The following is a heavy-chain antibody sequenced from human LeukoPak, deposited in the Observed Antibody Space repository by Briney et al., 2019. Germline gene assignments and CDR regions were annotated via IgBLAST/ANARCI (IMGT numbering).Heavy chain of an antibody. CDR2: INHSGST. CDR3: ASFIAAAGRDY. J-gene: IGHJ4*02. CDR1: GGSFSGYY. V-gene: IGHV4-34*01. Sequence: SETLSLTCAVYGGSFSGYYWSWIRQPPGKGLEWIGEINHSGSTNYNPSLKSRVTISVDTSKNQLSLKLSSVTAADTAVYYCASFIAAAGRDYWGQGTLVTVSS. D-gene: IGHD6-13*01.